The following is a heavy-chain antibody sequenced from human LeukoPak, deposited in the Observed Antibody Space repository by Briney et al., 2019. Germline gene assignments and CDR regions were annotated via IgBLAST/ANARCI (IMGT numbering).Heavy chain of an antibody. CDR3: AREGLRDFGVVITYYYYYYMDV. V-gene: IGHV4-61*02. J-gene: IGHJ6*03. CDR1: GGSISSGSYY. CDR2: IYTSGST. Sequence: PSETLSLTCTVSGGSISSGSYYWSWIRQPAGKGLEWIGRIYTSGSTNYNPSLMSRVTISVDTSKNQFSLKLSSVTAADTAVYYCAREGLRDFGVVITYYYYYYMDVWGKGTTVTVSS. D-gene: IGHD3-3*01.